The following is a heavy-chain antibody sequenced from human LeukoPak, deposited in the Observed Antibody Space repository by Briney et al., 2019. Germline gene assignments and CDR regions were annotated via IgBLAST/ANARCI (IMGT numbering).Heavy chain of an antibody. CDR1: GFTFSSYA. CDR2: ISYDGSNK. CDR3: AREMVRGVIGVNLDY. Sequence: GGSLRLSCAASGFTFSSYAMHWVRQAPGKGLEWVAVISYDGSNKYYADPVKGRFTISRDNSKNTLYLQMNSLRAEDTAVYYCAREMVRGVIGVNLDYWGQGTLVTVSS. J-gene: IGHJ4*02. V-gene: IGHV3-30-3*01. D-gene: IGHD3-10*01.